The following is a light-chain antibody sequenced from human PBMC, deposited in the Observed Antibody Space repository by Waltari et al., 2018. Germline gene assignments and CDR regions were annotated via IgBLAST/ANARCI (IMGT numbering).Light chain of an antibody. Sequence: DLQMTQSPSSLSASVGDRVTLTCRASQGIRDDLGWYQQKPGQPPKRLIYGASNLQSWVPLRFSGSGSGTEFTLTISSLQPEDSAIYYCLQHNTYPITFGPGTKVEIK. CDR3: LQHNTYPIT. V-gene: IGKV1-17*01. CDR1: QGIRDD. J-gene: IGKJ3*01. CDR2: GAS.